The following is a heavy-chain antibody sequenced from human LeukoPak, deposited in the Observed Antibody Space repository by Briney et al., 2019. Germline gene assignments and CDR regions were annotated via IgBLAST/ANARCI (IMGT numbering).Heavy chain of an antibody. D-gene: IGHD2-2*02. CDR1: GFTFSSYA. Sequence: GGSLRLSCAASGFTFSSYAMHWVRQAPGKGLEWVAVISYDGSNKYYADSVKGRFTISRDNSKNTLYLQMNSLRAEDTAVYYCARAQYTRGAFDIWGQGTMVTVSS. CDR3: ARAQYTRGAFDI. V-gene: IGHV3-30-3*01. CDR2: ISYDGSNK. J-gene: IGHJ3*02.